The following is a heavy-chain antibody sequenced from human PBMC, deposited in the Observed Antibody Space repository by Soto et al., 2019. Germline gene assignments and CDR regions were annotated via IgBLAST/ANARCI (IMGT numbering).Heavy chain of an antibody. CDR1: GFTFSSYN. V-gene: IGHV3-21*01. D-gene: IGHD6-19*01. Sequence: GGSLRLSCAASGFTFSSYNMNCVRQATGKGLEWVSSISSSSSYIYYADSVKGRFTISRDNAKNSLYLQMNSLRAEDTAVYYCARDSLAVAGLVWFDPWGQGTLVTVSS. CDR3: ARDSLAVAGLVWFDP. CDR2: ISSSSSYI. J-gene: IGHJ5*02.